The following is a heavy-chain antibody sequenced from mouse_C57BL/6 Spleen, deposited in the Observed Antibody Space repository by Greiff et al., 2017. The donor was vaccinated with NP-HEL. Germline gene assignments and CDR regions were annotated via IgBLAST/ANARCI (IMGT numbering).Heavy chain of an antibody. CDR2: IRNKANGYTT. J-gene: IGHJ2*01. V-gene: IGHV7-3*01. Sequence: EVQRVESGGGLVQPGGSLSLSCAASGFTFTDYYMSWVRQPPGKALEWLGFIRNKANGYTTEYSASVKGRFTISRDNSQSILYLQMNALRAEDSATYYCARSRHYYGSSLDYWGQGTTLTVSS. CDR1: GFTFTDYY. CDR3: ARSRHYYGSSLDY. D-gene: IGHD1-1*01.